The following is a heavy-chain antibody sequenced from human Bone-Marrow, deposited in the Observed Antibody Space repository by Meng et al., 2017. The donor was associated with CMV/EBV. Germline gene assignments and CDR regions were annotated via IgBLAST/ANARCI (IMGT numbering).Heavy chain of an antibody. Sequence: GGSLRLSCAASGFTFDDYAMHWVRQVPGKGLEWVSGISWKTGDGYADSVKGRFTISRDNAKNSVYLQMNSLRAEGTALYYCVKDSGARIGVAGTALDHWGQGTRVTVSS. CDR3: VKDSGARIGVAGTALDH. CDR2: ISWKTGD. CDR1: GFTFDDYA. J-gene: IGHJ4*02. D-gene: IGHD6-19*01. V-gene: IGHV3-9*01.